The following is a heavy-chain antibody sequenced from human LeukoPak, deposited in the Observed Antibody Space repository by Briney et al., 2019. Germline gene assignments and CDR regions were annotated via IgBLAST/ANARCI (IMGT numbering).Heavy chain of an antibody. CDR1: GYTFTTQY. Sequence: ASVKVSCKASGYTFTTQYIHWVRQAPGQGLEWMGWINPDNGGTNYAQKFQGRVTMTRDTSINTAYMELNRLRSDDTAVYYCARTALIWQPSFDYWGQGTPVTVSS. CDR2: INPDNGGT. CDR3: ARTALIWQPSFDY. V-gene: IGHV1-2*02. D-gene: IGHD3/OR15-3a*01. J-gene: IGHJ4*02.